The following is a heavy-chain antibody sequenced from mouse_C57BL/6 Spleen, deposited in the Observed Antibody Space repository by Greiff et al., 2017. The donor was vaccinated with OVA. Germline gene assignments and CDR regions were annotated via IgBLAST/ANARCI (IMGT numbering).Heavy chain of an antibody. CDR3: ARGAPVYCDY. V-gene: IGHV1-69*01. CDR2: IDPSDSYT. Sequence: QVQLQQPGAELVMPGASVKLSCKASGYTFTSYWMHWVKQRPGQGLEWIGEIDPSDSYTNYNQKFKGKSTLTVDKSSSTAYMQLSSLTSEDSAVYYCARGAPVYCDYWGQGTTLTVSS. CDR1: GYTFTSYW. J-gene: IGHJ2*01.